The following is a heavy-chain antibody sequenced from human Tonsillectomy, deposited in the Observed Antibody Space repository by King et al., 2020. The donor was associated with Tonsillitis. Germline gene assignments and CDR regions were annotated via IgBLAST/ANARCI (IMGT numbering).Heavy chain of an antibody. CDR2: IYPGDSDT. D-gene: IGHD1-14*01. J-gene: IGHJ4*02. CDR3: ARRDGQQLSGISGFDY. Sequence: QLVQSGAEVKKPGESLRIGWVRQMPGKGLEWMGIIYPGDSDTRYSPYYQGHVTISADKSIRTAYLQWSSLKASDTAMYYCARRDGQQLSGISGFDYWGQGTPVTVSS. V-gene: IGHV5-51*01.